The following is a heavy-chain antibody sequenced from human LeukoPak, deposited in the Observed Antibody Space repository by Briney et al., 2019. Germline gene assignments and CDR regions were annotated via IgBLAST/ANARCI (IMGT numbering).Heavy chain of an antibody. CDR2: FDPEDGET. V-gene: IGHV1-24*01. D-gene: IGHD4-17*01. J-gene: IGHJ3*02. CDR3: ATNNYGDIDAFDI. CDR1: GYTLTELS. Sequence: ASVKVSCKVSGYTLTELSMHWVRQAPGKGLEWMGGFDPEDGETIYAQKFQGRVTMTEDTSTDTAYMGLSSLRSEDTAVYYCATNNYGDIDAFDIWGQGTMVTVSS.